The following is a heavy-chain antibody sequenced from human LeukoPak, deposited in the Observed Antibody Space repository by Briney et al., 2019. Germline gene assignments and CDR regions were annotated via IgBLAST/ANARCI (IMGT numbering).Heavy chain of an antibody. Sequence: SDTLSLTCAVYGESLDNYYWMFVRQPPGEGLQWLGEVTYRGGAHYHPSFKSRVSISIDASVRQISLKLRSLTAADTAVYYCARAEWEPTLDYWGQGTLVTVSS. CDR2: VTYRGGA. CDR1: GESLDNYY. V-gene: IGHV4-34*01. D-gene: IGHD1-26*01. J-gene: IGHJ4*02. CDR3: ARAEWEPTLDY.